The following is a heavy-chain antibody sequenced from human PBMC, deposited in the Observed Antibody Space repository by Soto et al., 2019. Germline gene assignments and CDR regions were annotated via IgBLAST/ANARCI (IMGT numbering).Heavy chain of an antibody. V-gene: IGHV3-23*01. CDR3: AKSSPEGAFDI. Sequence: GGSLRLSCAASGFTFSDYAMGWVRQAPGKGLEWVSGISGSGGTTYYAHSVKGRFTISRDNSKNTLYLQMNSLRAEDTAVYYCAKSSPEGAFDIGGQGTMVSVSS. CDR1: GFTFSDYA. CDR2: ISGSGGTT. J-gene: IGHJ3*02.